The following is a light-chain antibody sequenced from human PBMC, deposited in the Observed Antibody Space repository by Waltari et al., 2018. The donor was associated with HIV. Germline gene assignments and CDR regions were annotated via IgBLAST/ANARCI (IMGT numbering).Light chain of an antibody. Sequence: QSALTQPRSVSGSPGQSVTISRTGTSSDVGVYNFVFRYQQHPGKAPKLMIYDVSKRPSRFPNRFTGSKSGNAASLTSSRLQAEDEAYYCCCSYAGSYPMIFGGGTKLTVL. CDR2: DVS. J-gene: IGLJ2*01. CDR3: CSYAGSYPMI. CDR1: SSDVGVYNF. V-gene: IGLV2-11*01.